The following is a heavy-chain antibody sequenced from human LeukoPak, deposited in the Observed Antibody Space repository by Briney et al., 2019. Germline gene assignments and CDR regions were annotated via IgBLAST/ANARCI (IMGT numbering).Heavy chain of an antibody. CDR1: GFTFSSYA. J-gene: IGHJ4*02. CDR3: ASPAPYDSSVSFDY. CDR2: ISSNGGST. D-gene: IGHD3-22*01. Sequence: QPGGSLRLSCAASGFTFSSYAMHWVRQAPGKGLEYASAISSNGGSTYYANSVKGRFTISRDNSKNTLYLQMGSLRAEDMAVYYCASPAPYDSSVSFDYWGQGTLVTVSS. V-gene: IGHV3-64*01.